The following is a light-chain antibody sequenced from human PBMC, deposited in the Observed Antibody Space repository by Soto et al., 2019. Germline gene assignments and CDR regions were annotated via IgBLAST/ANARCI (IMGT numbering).Light chain of an antibody. J-gene: IGLJ1*01. CDR3: GSYTSSSTPCG. CDR1: SSDVGGYNY. CDR2: DVS. V-gene: IGLV2-14*01. Sequence: QSALTQPASVSGSPGQSITISCTGTSSDVGGYNYVSWYQQHPGKAPKLMIYDVSNRPSGVSNRFSGSKSGNTASLTISGLQADDEADYYCGSYTSSSTPCGFGPGTKLTVL.